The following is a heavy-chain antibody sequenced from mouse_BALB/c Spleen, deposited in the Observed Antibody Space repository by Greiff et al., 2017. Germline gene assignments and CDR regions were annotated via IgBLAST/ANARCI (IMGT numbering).Heavy chain of an antibody. CDR1: GDSITSGY. CDR2: ISYSGST. CDR3: ARFGYGNYYAMDY. D-gene: IGHD2-1*01. V-gene: IGHV3-8*02. J-gene: IGHJ4*01. Sequence: EVQLQESGPSLVKPSQTLSLTCSVTGDSITSGYWNWIRKFPGNKLEYMGYISYSGSTYYNPSLKSRISITRDTSKNQYYLQLNSVTTEDTATYYCARFGYGNYYAMDYWGQGTSVTVSS.